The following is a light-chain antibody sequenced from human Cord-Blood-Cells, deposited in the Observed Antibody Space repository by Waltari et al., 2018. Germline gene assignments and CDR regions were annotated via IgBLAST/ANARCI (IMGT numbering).Light chain of an antibody. CDR2: AAS. CDR1: QGIRNY. CDR3: QKYNSAPWT. V-gene: IGKV1-27*01. Sequence: DIQMTQSPSSLSASVGDRVTITCRASQGIRNYLAWHQQKPRKVPKLLIYAASTLQSGVPSRFSGSGSGTDFTLTISSLQPEDVATYYCQKYNSAPWTFGQGTKVEIK. J-gene: IGKJ1*01.